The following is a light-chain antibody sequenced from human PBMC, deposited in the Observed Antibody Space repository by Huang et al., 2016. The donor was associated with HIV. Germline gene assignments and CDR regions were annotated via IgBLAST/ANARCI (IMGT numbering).Light chain of an antibody. J-gene: IGKJ1*01. Sequence: EIVMTQSPATLSVSPGERATLSCRARQSVSSNLAWYQQKPGQAPRLLIYGASTRATGIPAMFSGGGSGTEFTLTISSLQSEDFAVYYGQQYNNWPPWTFGQGTKVEIK. CDR1: QSVSSN. V-gene: IGKV3-15*01. CDR2: GAS. CDR3: QQYNNWPPWT.